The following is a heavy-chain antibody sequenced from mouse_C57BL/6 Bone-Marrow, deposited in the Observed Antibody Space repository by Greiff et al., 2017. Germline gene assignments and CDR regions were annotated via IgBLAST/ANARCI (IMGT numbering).Heavy chain of an antibody. Sequence: VQLQQSGAELARPGASVKLSCKASGYTFTSYGISWVKQRTGQGLEWIGEIYPRSGNTYYNEKFKGKATLTADKSSSTAYMELRSLTSEDSAVYFCARHYYGNYNWYFDVWGTGTPVTVSS. J-gene: IGHJ1*03. D-gene: IGHD2-1*01. CDR2: IYPRSGNT. CDR1: GYTFTSYG. V-gene: IGHV1-81*01. CDR3: ARHYYGNYNWYFDV.